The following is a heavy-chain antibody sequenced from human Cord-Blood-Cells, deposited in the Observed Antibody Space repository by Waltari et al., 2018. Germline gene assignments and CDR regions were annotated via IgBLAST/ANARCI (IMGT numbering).Heavy chain of an antibody. J-gene: IGHJ3*02. Sequence: QVQLQQWGAGLLKPSETLSLTCAVYGGSFSGYYWRWLRPPPGKGREWIGEINHSGSTNYNPSLKSRVTISVDTSKNQFSLKLSSVTAADTAVYYCARGLFRGTYCSSTSCYDAFDIWGQGTMVTVSS. V-gene: IGHV4-34*01. CDR2: INHSGST. D-gene: IGHD2-2*01. CDR1: GGSFSGYY. CDR3: ARGLFRGTYCSSTSCYDAFDI.